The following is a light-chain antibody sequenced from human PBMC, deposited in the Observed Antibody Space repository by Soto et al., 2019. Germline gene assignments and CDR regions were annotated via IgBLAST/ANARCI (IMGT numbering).Light chain of an antibody. Sequence: EIVMTQSPATLSVSPGERATLSCRASQSVSSNLAWYQQKPGQAPRLLIYGASTRATGIPARFSGSGSGTEFTLTISSLQPEDFAIYYCQQSYSTPWTFGQGTKV. CDR3: QQSYSTPWT. CDR1: QSVSSN. J-gene: IGKJ1*01. V-gene: IGKV3-15*01. CDR2: GAS.